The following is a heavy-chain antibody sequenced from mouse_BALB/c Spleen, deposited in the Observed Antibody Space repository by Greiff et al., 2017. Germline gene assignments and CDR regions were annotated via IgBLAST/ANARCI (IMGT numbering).Heavy chain of an antibody. J-gene: IGHJ4*01. CDR3: ARHEGDY. CDR1: GFTFSSYT. V-gene: IGHV5-12-2*01. Sequence: EVQVVESGGGLVQPGGSLKLSCAASGFTFSSYTMSWVRQTPEKRLEWVAYISNGGGSTYYPDTVKGRFTISRDNAKNTLYLQMSSLKSEDTAMYYCARHEGDYWGQGTSVTVSS. CDR2: ISNGGGST.